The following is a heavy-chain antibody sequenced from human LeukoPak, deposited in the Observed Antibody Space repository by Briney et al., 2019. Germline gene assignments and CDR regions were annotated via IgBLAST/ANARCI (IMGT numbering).Heavy chain of an antibody. Sequence: PGGSLRLSCAASGFTFSGYAMHWVRQAPDKGLEWVADISYDGSNNYYADSVKGRFTISRDNFKNTLYLQMNSLRAEDTAVYYCARGPYGSGSGIDYWGQGTLVTVSS. CDR3: ARGPYGSGSGIDY. D-gene: IGHD3-10*01. J-gene: IGHJ4*02. CDR1: GFTFSGYA. V-gene: IGHV3-30-3*01. CDR2: ISYDGSNN.